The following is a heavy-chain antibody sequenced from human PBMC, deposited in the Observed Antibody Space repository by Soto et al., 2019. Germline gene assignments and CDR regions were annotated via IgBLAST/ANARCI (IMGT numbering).Heavy chain of an antibody. CDR3: ASGGTTVFGVIDY. D-gene: IGHD3-3*01. CDR2: INPNSGGT. CDR1: GYTFTGYY. V-gene: IGHV1-2*02. J-gene: IGHJ4*02. Sequence: ASVKVSCKASGYTFTGYYMHWVRQAPGQGLEWMGWINPNSGGTNYAQKFQGRVTMTRDTSISTAYMELSRLTYDDTAVYYCASGGTTVFGVIDYWGKGTPVTAPQ.